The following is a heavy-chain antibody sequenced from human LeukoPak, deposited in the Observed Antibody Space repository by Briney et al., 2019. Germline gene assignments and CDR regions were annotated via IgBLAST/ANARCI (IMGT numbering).Heavy chain of an antibody. CDR3: ARERVTSANWFDP. Sequence: SVKVSCKASGGTFSSYAISWVRQAPGQGLEWMGRIIPILGIANYAQKFQGRVTITADKSTSTAYMELSSLRSEDTAVYYCARERVTSANWFDPWGQGTLVTVSS. D-gene: IGHD6-6*01. J-gene: IGHJ5*02. V-gene: IGHV1-69*04. CDR2: IIPILGIA. CDR1: GGTFSSYA.